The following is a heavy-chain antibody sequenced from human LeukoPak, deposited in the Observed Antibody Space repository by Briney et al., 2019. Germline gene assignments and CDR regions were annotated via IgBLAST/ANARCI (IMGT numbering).Heavy chain of an antibody. J-gene: IGHJ5*02. V-gene: IGHV1-8*01. CDR2: MNPNSGNT. D-gene: IGHD3-3*01. CDR1: GYTFTSDD. CDR3: ARVEGQIFGVVIGPNWFDP. Sequence: ASVKVSCKASGYTFTSDDINWVRQATGQGLEWMGWMNPNSGNTGYAQKFQGRVTMTRNTSISTAYMELSSLRSEDTAVYYCARVEGQIFGVVIGPNWFDPWGQGTLVTVSS.